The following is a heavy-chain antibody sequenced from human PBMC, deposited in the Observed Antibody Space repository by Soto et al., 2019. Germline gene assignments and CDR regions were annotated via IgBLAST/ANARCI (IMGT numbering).Heavy chain of an antibody. CDR2: INGIGGTT. CDR3: AKGYYYDSTGYYSLRESSFDY. D-gene: IGHD3-22*01. V-gene: IGHV3-23*01. CDR1: GFTFSNYA. Sequence: PGGSLRLSCAASGFTFSNYAMSWVRQAPGKGLEWVSVINGIGGTTYYADSVKGRFTISRDNSKNALSLRMNSLRAEDTAVYYCAKGYYYDSTGYYSLRESSFDYWGQGTLVTVSS. J-gene: IGHJ4*02.